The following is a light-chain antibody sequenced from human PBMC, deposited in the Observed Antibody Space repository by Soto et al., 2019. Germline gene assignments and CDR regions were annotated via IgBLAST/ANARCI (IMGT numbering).Light chain of an antibody. CDR2: GAS. CDR3: HQAFTPPLT. J-gene: IGKJ4*01. CDR1: QSISNF. Sequence: DIEMTQSPSSLSASVGDRVTITCRASQSISNFLSWYRKRPGRAPELLIFGASTLQSGVPSRVSGSGSETVFNLTISSLKPDDFATYWCHQAFTPPLTFGGGTKVE. V-gene: IGKV1-39*01.